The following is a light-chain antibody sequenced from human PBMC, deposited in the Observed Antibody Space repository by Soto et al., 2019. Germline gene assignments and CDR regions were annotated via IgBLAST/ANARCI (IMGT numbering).Light chain of an antibody. CDR3: LHYYEWPRWT. CDR1: QSVSSN. CDR2: GAS. Sequence: EIVMTQSPATLSVSPGERATLSCRASQSVSSNLAWYQQKPGQAPRLLIYGASSRATGIPDRFSGGGSGTDFTLTISRLEPEDFAVYYCLHYYEWPRWTFGQGTKVDI. V-gene: IGKV3D-15*01. J-gene: IGKJ1*01.